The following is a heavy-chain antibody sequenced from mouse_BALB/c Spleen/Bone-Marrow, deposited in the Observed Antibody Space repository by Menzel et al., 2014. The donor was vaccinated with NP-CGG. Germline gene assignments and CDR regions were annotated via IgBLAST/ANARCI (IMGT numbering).Heavy chain of an antibody. J-gene: IGHJ4*01. CDR2: IDPSDSET. V-gene: IGHV1-74*01. CDR1: GYTFTSYW. CDR3: ARALGDGYYYAMDY. Sequence: QVQLQQSGAELVKPGAPVKLSCKASGYTFTSYWMNWVKQRPGRGLEWIGRIDPSDSETHYNQKLKDKATLTADKSSTTACIQLSSLTSEDSAVYYCARALGDGYYYAMDYWGQGTSVTVSS. D-gene: IGHD2-3*01.